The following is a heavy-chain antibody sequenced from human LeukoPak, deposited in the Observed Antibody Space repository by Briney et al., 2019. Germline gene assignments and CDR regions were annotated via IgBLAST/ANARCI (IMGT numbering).Heavy chain of an antibody. D-gene: IGHD3-3*01. J-gene: IGHJ4*02. CDR3: ARVARVRGYHDFWSGYYLFYY. Sequence: GGSVKVSCKASGVTFSSYAISWVRQAPGQGLEWMGRIIPILGIANYAHNFQGRVTMTTDTSTSTPYMELRSLRSDATAVYYCARVARVRGYHDFWSGYYLFYYSGQRTLCTAS. V-gene: IGHV1-69*04. CDR2: IIPILGIA. CDR1: GVTFSSYA.